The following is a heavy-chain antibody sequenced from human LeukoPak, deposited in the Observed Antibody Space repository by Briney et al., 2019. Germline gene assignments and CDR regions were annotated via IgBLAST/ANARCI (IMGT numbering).Heavy chain of an antibody. J-gene: IGHJ4*02. D-gene: IGHD6-19*01. V-gene: IGHV4-59*01. CDR2: IYYSGST. CDR3: ARSYSSGWYQNY. CDR1: GGSISSYY. Sequence: SETLSLTCTVSGGSISSYYWSWIRQPPGKGLEWIGYIYYSGSTNYNPSLKSRVTISVDTSKNQFFLKLSSVTAADTAVYYCARSYSSGWYQNYWGQGTLVTVSS.